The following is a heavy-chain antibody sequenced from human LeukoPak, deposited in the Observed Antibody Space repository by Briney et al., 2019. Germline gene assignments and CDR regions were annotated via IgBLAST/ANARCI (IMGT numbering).Heavy chain of an antibody. J-gene: IGHJ4*02. D-gene: IGHD5-18*01. CDR2: IKSKTDGGTT. CDR3: TTEAMDY. V-gene: IGHV3-15*01. CDR1: GGSISSYY. Sequence: ETLSLTCTVSGGSISSYYWSWVRQAPGKGLEWVGHIKSKTDGGTTDYAAPVKGRFTISRDDSKDTLYLQMNSLKTEDTAVYYCTTEAMDYWGQGTLVTVSS.